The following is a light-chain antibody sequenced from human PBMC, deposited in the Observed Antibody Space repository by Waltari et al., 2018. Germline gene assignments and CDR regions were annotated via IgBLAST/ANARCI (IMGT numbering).Light chain of an antibody. CDR3: QMYVRLPVT. J-gene: IGKJ1*01. CDR1: QSVGRS. Sequence: SSRARQSVGRSLAWYQRKPGQAPRLLIYDTSNRATGIPERFSGSGSGTDFSLTISRLEPEDFAVYYCQMYVRLPVTFGQGTKVEIK. CDR2: DTS. V-gene: IGKV3-20*01.